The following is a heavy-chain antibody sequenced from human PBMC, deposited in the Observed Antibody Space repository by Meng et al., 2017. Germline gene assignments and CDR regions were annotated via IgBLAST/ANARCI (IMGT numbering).Heavy chain of an antibody. CDR2: INTNTGNP. D-gene: IGHD1-26*01. CDR1: GYTFTSYA. Sequence: QAQLGQCWSDLKKPGASVKFSCKASGYTFTSYAMNWVRQAPGQGLEWMGWINTNTGNPTYAQGFTGRFVFSLDTSVSTAYLQISSLKAEDTAVYYCAREGRVDFDYWGQGTLVTVSS. V-gene: IGHV7-4-1*02. CDR3: AREGRVDFDY. J-gene: IGHJ4*02.